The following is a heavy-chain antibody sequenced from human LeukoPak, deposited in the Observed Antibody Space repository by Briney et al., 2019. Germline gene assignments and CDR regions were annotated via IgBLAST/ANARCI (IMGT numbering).Heavy chain of an antibody. D-gene: IGHD3-10*01. CDR2: INHSGST. Sequence: PSETLSLTRAVYGGSFSGYYWSWIRQPPGKGLEWIGEINHSGSTNYNPSLKSRVTISVDTSKNQFSLKLSSVTAADTAVYYCARYYYGPYDYWGQGTLVTVSS. V-gene: IGHV4-34*01. CDR1: GGSFSGYY. J-gene: IGHJ4*02. CDR3: ARYYYGPYDY.